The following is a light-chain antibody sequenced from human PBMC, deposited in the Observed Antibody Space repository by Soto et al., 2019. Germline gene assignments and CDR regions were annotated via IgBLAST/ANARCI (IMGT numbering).Light chain of an antibody. CDR2: DIS. J-gene: IGKJ5*01. Sequence: EVVMTQSPATLSASPGERATLSCRASQSVRSDLAWYQQKPGQAPRLLIYDISKRATGIPARFSGSGSATDFTLTISSLEPEDFAVYYCQHRSSWPITFGQGTRLEIK. V-gene: IGKV3-11*01. CDR1: QSVRSD. CDR3: QHRSSWPIT.